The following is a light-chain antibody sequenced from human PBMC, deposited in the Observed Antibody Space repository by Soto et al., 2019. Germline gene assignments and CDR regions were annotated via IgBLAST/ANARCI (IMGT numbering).Light chain of an antibody. V-gene: IGKV3-15*01. Sequence: EVVMTQSPATLSVSPGESATLSCRASQSVSDNLAWYQQKAGQAPRLLIYGASTRATGIPARFSGSGSGTDFTLTISSLQSEDFAVYYCQQSNNWPYTFGQGTKLDIK. CDR3: QQSNNWPYT. CDR2: GAS. J-gene: IGKJ2*01. CDR1: QSVSDN.